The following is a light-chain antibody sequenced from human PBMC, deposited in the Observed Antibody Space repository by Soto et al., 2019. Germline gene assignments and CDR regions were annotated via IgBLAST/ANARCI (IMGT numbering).Light chain of an antibody. CDR2: GAS. CDR1: QSVSSNY. V-gene: IGKV3-20*01. CDR3: QQYGSSRT. Sequence: EIELTQSPGTLSLSPGERATLSCRASQSVSSNYLAWYQQKPGQAPRLLIYGASSRATGIPDRFSGSGSGTDFTLTISRLEPEDFAVYYCQQYGSSRTFGGGTKVEIK. J-gene: IGKJ4*01.